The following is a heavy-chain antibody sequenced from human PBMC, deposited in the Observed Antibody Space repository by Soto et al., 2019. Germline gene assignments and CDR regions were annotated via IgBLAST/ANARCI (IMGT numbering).Heavy chain of an antibody. CDR2: ISGSGGST. CDR3: AKDRVVEWLLFPAWFDP. CDR1: GFTFSSYA. Sequence: GGSLRLSCAASGFTFSSYAMSWVRQAPGKGLEWVSAISGSGGSTYYADSVKGRFTISRDNSKNTLYLQMNSLRAEDTAVYYCAKDRVVEWLLFPAWFDPWGQGTLVTVSS. V-gene: IGHV3-23*01. D-gene: IGHD3-3*01. J-gene: IGHJ5*02.